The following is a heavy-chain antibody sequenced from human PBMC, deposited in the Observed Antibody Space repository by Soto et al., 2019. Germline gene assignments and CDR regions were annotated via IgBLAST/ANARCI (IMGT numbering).Heavy chain of an antibody. D-gene: IGHD5-18*01. Sequence: PSETLSLTCAVYGGSFSGYYWGWIRQPLGKGLEWIGQINHSGSTNYNPSLKSRVTISVDTSKNQFSLKLSSVTAADTAVYYCAALLRGYSYGDNWFDPWGQGTLVTVS. CDR2: INHSGST. V-gene: IGHV4-34*01. J-gene: IGHJ5*02. CDR1: GGSFSGYY. CDR3: AALLRGYSYGDNWFDP.